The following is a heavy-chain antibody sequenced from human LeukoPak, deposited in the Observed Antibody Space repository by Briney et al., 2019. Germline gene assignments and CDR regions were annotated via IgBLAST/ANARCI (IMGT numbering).Heavy chain of an antibody. CDR1: GFTFSSYV. CDR3: ARVGAIRGAFDI. Sequence: GGSLRLSCAASGFTFSSYVMHWVRQAPGKGLEWVAVISYDGNNKYYADSVKGRFTISRDNSKNTLYLQMNSLRAEDTAVYYCARVGAIRGAFDIWGQGTMVTVSS. J-gene: IGHJ3*02. D-gene: IGHD1-26*01. CDR2: ISYDGNNK. V-gene: IGHV3-30*04.